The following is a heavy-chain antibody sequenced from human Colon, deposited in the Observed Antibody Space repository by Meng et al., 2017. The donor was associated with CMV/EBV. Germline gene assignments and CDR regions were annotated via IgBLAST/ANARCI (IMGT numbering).Heavy chain of an antibody. D-gene: IGHD5-18*01. J-gene: IGHJ4*02. Sequence: KAAGYTLSTYAMNWVRQAPGQGPEWMGWINTKSGDPTYAQAFIGRFVFSLDTSVSTAYLQISSRKAEETAVYYCARGGYSIGWAYDYWGQGTLVTVSS. CDR1: GYTLSTYA. CDR3: ARGGYSIGWAYDY. V-gene: IGHV7-4-1*02. CDR2: INTKSGDP.